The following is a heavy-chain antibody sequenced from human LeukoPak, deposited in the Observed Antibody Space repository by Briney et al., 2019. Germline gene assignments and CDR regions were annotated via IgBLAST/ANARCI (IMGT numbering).Heavy chain of an antibody. CDR2: IYYRGST. D-gene: IGHD3-22*01. V-gene: IGHV4-59*01. Sequence: PSETLSLTCTVSGASISSYYWSWIRQPPGKGLEWIGYIYYRGSTNYNPSLKSRVTISVDTSKNQFSLKLSSVTAADTAVYYCARGRPRSGYYYWGQGTLVTVSS. CDR1: GASISSYY. CDR3: ARGRPRSGYYY. J-gene: IGHJ4*02.